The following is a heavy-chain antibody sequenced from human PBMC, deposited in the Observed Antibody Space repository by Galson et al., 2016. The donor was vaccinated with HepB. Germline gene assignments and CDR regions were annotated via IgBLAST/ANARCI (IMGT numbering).Heavy chain of an antibody. V-gene: IGHV1-69*06. D-gene: IGHD3-22*01. CDR2: IIPIFGTT. CDR3: TRRDSSGFYNAYNWFDP. Sequence: SVKVSCKASGGMYSSYAISWVRQAPGQGLEWMGGIIPIFGTTYYAQKFQGRATITADKSTSTAYMELSSLRSEDTAVYYCTRRDSSGFYNAYNWFDPWGQGTLVTVSS. J-gene: IGHJ5*02. CDR1: GGMYSSYA.